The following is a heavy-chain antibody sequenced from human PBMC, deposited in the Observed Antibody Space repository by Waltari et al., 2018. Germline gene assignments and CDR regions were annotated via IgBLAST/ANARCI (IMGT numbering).Heavy chain of an antibody. CDR1: GGSISSYY. D-gene: IGHD3-22*01. J-gene: IGHJ3*01. CDR3: ARERYYDSGHTRAFDL. CDR2: IYYSGST. Sequence: QVQLQESGPGLVKPSETLSLTCTVSGGSISSYYWRWIRQPPGKGLEWLGNIYYSGSTKYNPSLKSRVTISVNTSKNHFSLKLSSVTAADTAVYYCARERYYDSGHTRAFDLWGQGTMVTVSS. V-gene: IGHV4-59*01.